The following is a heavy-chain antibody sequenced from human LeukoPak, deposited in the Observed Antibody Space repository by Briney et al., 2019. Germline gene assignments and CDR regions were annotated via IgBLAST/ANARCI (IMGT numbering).Heavy chain of an antibody. D-gene: IGHD6-19*01. CDR1: GGTFSSYA. Sequence: SVKVSCKASGGTFSSYAISWVRQAPGQGLGWMGGIIPIFGTANYAQKFQGRVTITADESTSTAYMELSSLRSEDTAVYYCARDDNSSGWSGSGYWGQGTLVTVSS. CDR3: ARDDNSSGWSGSGY. V-gene: IGHV1-69*01. J-gene: IGHJ4*02. CDR2: IIPIFGTA.